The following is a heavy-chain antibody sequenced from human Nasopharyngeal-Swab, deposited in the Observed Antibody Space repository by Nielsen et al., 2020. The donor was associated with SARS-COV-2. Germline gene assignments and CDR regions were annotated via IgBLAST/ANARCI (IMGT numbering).Heavy chain of an antibody. V-gene: IGHV3-30*03. D-gene: IGHD2-21*01. CDR2: ISYDGNTK. Sequence: GGSLRLSCAASGFTLSHYGMHWVRQAPGKGLEWAAAISYDGNTKYYADSAKGRFTISRDHAKNSLYLQMSSLRVEDTAVYYCARDRDWAFDVWGQGAVVTVSS. J-gene: IGHJ3*01. CDR3: ARDRDWAFDV. CDR1: GFTLSHYG.